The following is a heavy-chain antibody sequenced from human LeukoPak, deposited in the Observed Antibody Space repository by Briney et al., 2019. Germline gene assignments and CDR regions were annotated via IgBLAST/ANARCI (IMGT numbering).Heavy chain of an antibody. CDR1: GFTFDDYA. J-gene: IGHJ4*02. V-gene: IGHV3-43D*03. CDR3: AKDSPGDKYSSGSQSGFLDY. CDR2: ISWDGGST. D-gene: IGHD6-19*01. Sequence: GGSLRLSCAASGFTFDDYAMHWVRQAPGKGLEWVSLISWDGGSTYYADSVKGRFTISRDNSKNSLYLQMNSLRAEDIALYYCAKDSPGDKYSSGSQSGFLDYWGQGTLVTVSS.